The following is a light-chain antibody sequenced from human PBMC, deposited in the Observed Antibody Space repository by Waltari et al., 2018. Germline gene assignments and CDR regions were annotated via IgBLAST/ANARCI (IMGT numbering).Light chain of an antibody. V-gene: IGLV2-23*02. CDR1: SSDLGNSDF. Sequence: QSALPQPASVSGSPGQSIPNSCSGTSSDLGNSDFLSWFQHHPCKDPKLLIYEVTKRPSGVSSRFSGSKTGNTASLTISVLQAEDEAHYYCCSHAGSRSIWVIGGGTKLTVL. CDR3: CSHAGSRSIWV. CDR2: EVT. J-gene: IGLJ3*02.